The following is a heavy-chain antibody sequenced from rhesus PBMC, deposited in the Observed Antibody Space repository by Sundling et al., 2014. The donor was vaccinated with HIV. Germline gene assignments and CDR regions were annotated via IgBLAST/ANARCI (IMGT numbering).Heavy chain of an antibody. D-gene: IGHD6-31*01. V-gene: IGHV7-114*01. CDR3: SRRAAAAGDF. Sequence: QVQLVQSGAEVKQPGASVKVSCKASGYNFSNYGMNWVRQAHGQRLEWMGWINTDTGNPRNAQGFKERFTFSIDTSISTAYLQISSLKAEDTAVYYCSRRAAAAGDFWGQGVLVTVSS. J-gene: IGHJ4*01. CDR1: GYNFSNYG. CDR2: INTDTGNP.